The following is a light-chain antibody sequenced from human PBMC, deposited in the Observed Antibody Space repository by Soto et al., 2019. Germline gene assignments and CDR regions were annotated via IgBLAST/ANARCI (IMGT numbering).Light chain of an antibody. J-gene: IGKJ4*01. CDR2: TAS. CDR3: QQFNIYPLT. CDR1: QDISDY. V-gene: IGKV1-9*01. Sequence: DIQLTQSPSFLSASVGDRVTITCRASQDISDYLAWYQQKPGKAPKLLIYTASLLKSGVPSRFSGSASGTQFTLTISSLQPEDFAHYYCQQFNIYPLTFGGGTKVEIK.